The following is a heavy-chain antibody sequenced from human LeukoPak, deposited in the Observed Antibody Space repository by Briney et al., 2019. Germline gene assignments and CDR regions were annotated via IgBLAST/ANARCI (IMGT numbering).Heavy chain of an antibody. Sequence: SGGSLRLSCAASGFTFSGYAMHWVRQAPGKGLEYVSTISSNGGNTYYANSMKGRFTISRDNSKNTLSLQMGSLRAEDMAVYYCAKHITVVGTSWYIDYWGQGTVVTISS. V-gene: IGHV3-64*01. CDR3: AKHITVVGTSWYIDY. CDR1: GFTFSGYA. D-gene: IGHD1-26*01. CDR2: ISSNGGNT. J-gene: IGHJ4*02.